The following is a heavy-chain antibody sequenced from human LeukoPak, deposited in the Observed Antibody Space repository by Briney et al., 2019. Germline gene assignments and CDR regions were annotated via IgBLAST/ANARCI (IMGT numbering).Heavy chain of an antibody. J-gene: IGHJ4*02. CDR3: ARGPRGAKSSGWYLLGFDY. Sequence: SETLSLTCSVYGGSFNSYYWSWVRQPPVKGLEWIGEINDSGGTNYNPSLKSRFTISVDTPTNQFSLKLSSVTAADTAIYYCARGPRGAKSSGWYLLGFDYWGQGTLVTVSS. D-gene: IGHD6-19*01. CDR1: GGSFNSYY. V-gene: IGHV4-34*01. CDR2: INDSGGT.